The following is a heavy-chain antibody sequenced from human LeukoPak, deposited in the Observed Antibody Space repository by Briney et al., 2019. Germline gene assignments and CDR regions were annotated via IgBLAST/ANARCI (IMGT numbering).Heavy chain of an antibody. Sequence: PSETLSLTCNVSGGSISSYYWSWIRQPPGKGLEWIGYIDYSGSTNYNPSLKSRVSISVDSSKNQFSLNLKSVTAADTAVYYCAREGGDFWSGYYPHYYYYYMDVWGKGTTVTVSS. CDR3: AREGGDFWSGYYPHYYYYYMDV. CDR2: IDYSGST. J-gene: IGHJ6*03. V-gene: IGHV4-59*01. CDR1: GGSISSYY. D-gene: IGHD3-3*01.